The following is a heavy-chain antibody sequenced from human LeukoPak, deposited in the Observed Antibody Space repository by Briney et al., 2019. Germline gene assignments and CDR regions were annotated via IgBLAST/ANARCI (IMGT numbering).Heavy chain of an antibody. Sequence: GGSLRLSCAASGFTFIDYAMTWVRQAPGKGLEWVSTIRYGADSAYYADSVKGRFTISRDNSKNTVYLQMNSLRAEDTAVYYCAKLGKTENHYGSGRFSYYYYMDVWGKGTTVTISS. V-gene: IGHV3-23*01. D-gene: IGHD3-10*01. CDR3: AKLGKTENHYGSGRFSYYYYMDV. J-gene: IGHJ6*03. CDR1: GFTFIDYA. CDR2: IRYGADSA.